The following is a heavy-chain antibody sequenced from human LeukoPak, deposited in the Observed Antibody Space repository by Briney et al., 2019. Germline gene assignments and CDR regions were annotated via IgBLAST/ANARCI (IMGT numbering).Heavy chain of an antibody. CDR3: AREVGIAAAGTADYFDY. D-gene: IGHD6-13*01. CDR1: GFSVSSNY. CDR2: IYSGGTT. Sequence: GGSLRLSCAASGFSVSSNYVSWVRQAPGKGLEWVSVIYSGGTTYYADSIKGRFTISRDNSKNTLYLQMNSLRAEDTAVYYCAREVGIAAAGTADYFDYWGQGTLVTVSS. V-gene: IGHV3-53*01. J-gene: IGHJ4*02.